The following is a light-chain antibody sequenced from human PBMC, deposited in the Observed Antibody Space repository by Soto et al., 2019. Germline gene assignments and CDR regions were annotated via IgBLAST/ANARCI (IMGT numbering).Light chain of an antibody. CDR2: EVS. Sequence: QPVLTQPXSXSGSPGQSVXIXXXXXXXYVGSYNRVSWYQQPPGAAPKLMIYEVSNRPSGVPDRFSGSKSGNTASLTISGLQAEDEADYYCNSYTGSSTYVFGTGTXV. V-gene: IGLV2-18*02. CDR1: XXYVGSYNR. CDR3: NSYTGSSTYV. J-gene: IGLJ1*01.